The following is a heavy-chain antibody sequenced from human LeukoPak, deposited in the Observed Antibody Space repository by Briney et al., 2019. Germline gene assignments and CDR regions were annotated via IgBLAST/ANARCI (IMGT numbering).Heavy chain of an antibody. V-gene: IGHV1-8*01. CDR2: MNPNRGNT. Sequence: ASVKVSCKASGYTFTSYDINWLRQATGQGLEWMGWMNPNRGNTGYAQKFQGRVTMTRNTPISTAYMELSSLRSDDTAVYYCARVHSYYDFWSGYFTSNWFDPWGQGTLVTVSS. CDR1: GYTFTSYD. CDR3: ARVHSYYDFWSGYFTSNWFDP. D-gene: IGHD3-3*01. J-gene: IGHJ5*02.